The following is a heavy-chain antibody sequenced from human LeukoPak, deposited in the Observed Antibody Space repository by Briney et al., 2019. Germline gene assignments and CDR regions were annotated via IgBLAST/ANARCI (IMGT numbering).Heavy chain of an antibody. CDR2: ISAYNGNR. V-gene: IGHV1-18*01. Sequence: ASVKVSCKTSGYIFINYGITWVRQAPGQGLEWMGWISAYNGNRNYAQNYRGRVTMTTDTSTITAYMELRSLTSDDTAVYYCARGDGTTGTTQDVAFDYWGQGTLVTVSS. D-gene: IGHD1-1*01. CDR1: GYIFINYG. CDR3: ARGDGTTGTTQDVAFDY. J-gene: IGHJ4*02.